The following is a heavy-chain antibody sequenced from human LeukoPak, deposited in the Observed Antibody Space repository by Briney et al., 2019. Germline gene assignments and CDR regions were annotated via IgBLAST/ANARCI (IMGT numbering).Heavy chain of an antibody. CDR3: ARDCDFWSGSYYYYGMDV. CDR2: INTSGST. D-gene: IGHD3-3*01. V-gene: IGHV4-4*07. J-gene: IGHJ6*02. Sequence: SETLSLTCAVYGGSFSGYYWSWIRQPAGKGLEWIGRINTSGSTNYNPSLKSRVTTSVDTSKNQFSLKLSSVTAADTAVYYCARDCDFWSGSYYYYGMDVWGQGTTVTVSS. CDR1: GGSFSGYY.